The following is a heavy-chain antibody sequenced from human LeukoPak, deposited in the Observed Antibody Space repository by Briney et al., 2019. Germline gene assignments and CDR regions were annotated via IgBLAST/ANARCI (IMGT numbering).Heavy chain of an antibody. V-gene: IGHV1-24*01. Sequence: ASVKVSCKVSGYTLTELSMHWVRQAPGKGLEWMGGFDPEDGETIYAQKSQGRVTMTEDTSTDTAYMELSSLRSEDTAVYYCATAYDYCTNGVCYSRYYGMDVWGQGTTVTVSS. CDR3: ATAYDYCTNGVCYSRYYGMDV. D-gene: IGHD2-8*01. J-gene: IGHJ6*02. CDR1: GYTLTELS. CDR2: FDPEDGET.